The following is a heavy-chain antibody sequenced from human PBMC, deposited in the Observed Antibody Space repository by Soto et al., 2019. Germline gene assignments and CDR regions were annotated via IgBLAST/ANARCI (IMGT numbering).Heavy chain of an antibody. CDR3: ARDAAPDYVWGSYRFDY. CDR2: IYYSGST. J-gene: IGHJ4*02. V-gene: IGHV4-61*01. CDR1: GGSVSSGSYY. D-gene: IGHD3-16*02. Sequence: PSETLSLTCTVSGGSVSSGSYYWSWIRQPPGKGLEWIGYIYYSGSTNYNPSLKSRVTISVDTSKNQFSLKLSSVTAADTAVYYCARDAAPDYVWGSYRFDYWGQGALVTVPS.